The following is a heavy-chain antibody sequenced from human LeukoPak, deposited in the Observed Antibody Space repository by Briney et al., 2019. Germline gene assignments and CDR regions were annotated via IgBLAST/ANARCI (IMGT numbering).Heavy chain of an antibody. CDR1: GYSFTSYW. J-gene: IGHJ6*02. V-gene: IGHV5-51*01. CDR2: IYPGDSDT. Sequence: GESLKISCKGSGYSFTSYWIGWVRQMPGKGLEWMGIIYPGDSDTRYSPSFQGQVTISADKSISTAYLQWSSLKASDTAMYYCARQGAMVAVRYYGMDVWGQGTTVTVSS. CDR3: ARQGAMVAVRYYGMDV. D-gene: IGHD4/OR15-4a*01.